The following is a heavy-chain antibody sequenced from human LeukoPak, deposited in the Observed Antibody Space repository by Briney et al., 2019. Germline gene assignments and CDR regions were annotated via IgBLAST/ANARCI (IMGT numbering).Heavy chain of an antibody. CDR3: ARVYGDYSGDWFDP. Sequence: ASVKASCKASGYTFSSYDIHWVRQATGQGLEWMGWMNPNSGHTGYVPKFQGRVTMTRNTSISTTYMELSSLRSEDTAVYYCARVYGDYSGDWFDPWGQGTLVTVSS. CDR1: GYTFSSYD. J-gene: IGHJ5*02. V-gene: IGHV1-8*01. D-gene: IGHD4-17*01. CDR2: MNPNSGHT.